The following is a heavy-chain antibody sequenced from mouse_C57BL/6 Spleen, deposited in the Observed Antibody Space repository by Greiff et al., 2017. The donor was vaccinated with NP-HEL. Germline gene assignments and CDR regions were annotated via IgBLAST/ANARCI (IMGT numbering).Heavy chain of an antibody. V-gene: IGHV1-72*01. CDR3: ARDGVTRVVALYWYFDV. J-gene: IGHJ1*03. Sequence: VQLQQPGAELVKPGASVKLSCKASGYTFTSYWMHWVKQRPGRGLEWIGRIDPNSGGTKYTEKFTSKATLTVDKPSSTAYMQRSSLTSEESAVYYCARDGVTRVVALYWYFDVWGTGTTVTVSS. CDR2: IDPNSGGT. D-gene: IGHD1-1*01. CDR1: GYTFTSYW.